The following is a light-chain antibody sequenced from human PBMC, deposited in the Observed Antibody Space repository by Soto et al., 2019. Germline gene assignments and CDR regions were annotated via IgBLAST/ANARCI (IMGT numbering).Light chain of an antibody. J-gene: IGLJ2*01. Sequence: QSALTQPASVSGSPGQSISISCTGTSSDVGGYNYVSWYQQHPGKAPKLIIYDVNNRPSEVSNRFSGSKSDNTASLIISGLQVEDEADYYCSSYTTSSTLVFGGGTKLTVL. V-gene: IGLV2-14*01. CDR1: SSDVGGYNY. CDR3: SSYTTSSTLV. CDR2: DVN.